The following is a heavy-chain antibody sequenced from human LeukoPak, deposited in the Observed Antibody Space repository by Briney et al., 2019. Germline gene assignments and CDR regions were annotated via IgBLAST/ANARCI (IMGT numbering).Heavy chain of an antibody. CDR3: ARYWSGDMGAWYFDL. J-gene: IGHJ2*01. Sequence: ASVKVSCKASGYTFTSYGFSWVRQAPGQGLEWMGWISAYNGNTNYAQKLQGRVTMTTDTSTSTAYMELRSLRSDDTAVYYCARYWSGDMGAWYFDLWAVAPWSLSPQ. D-gene: IGHD2-21*02. CDR2: ISAYNGNT. CDR1: GYTFTSYG. V-gene: IGHV1-18*01.